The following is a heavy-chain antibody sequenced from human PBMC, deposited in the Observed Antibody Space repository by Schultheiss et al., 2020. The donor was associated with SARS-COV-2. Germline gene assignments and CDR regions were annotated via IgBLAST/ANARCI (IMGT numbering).Heavy chain of an antibody. J-gene: IGHJ6*02. V-gene: IGHV3-48*01. D-gene: IGHD3-16*01. CDR2: ISSSGSAI. CDR3: ARDPGGVLDV. CDR1: GFTFSSYG. Sequence: GGSLRLSCAASGFTFSSYGMHWVRQAPGKGLDWVSYISSSGSAIYYADSVKGRFTISRDNSKNTLYLQMESLRAEDTAVYYCARDPGGVLDVWGQGTTVTVSS.